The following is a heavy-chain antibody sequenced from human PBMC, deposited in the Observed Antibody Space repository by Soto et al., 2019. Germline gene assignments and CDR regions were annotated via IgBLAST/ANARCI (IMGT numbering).Heavy chain of an antibody. CDR1: GYTFTSYG. V-gene: IGHV1-18*01. CDR2: ISDHHGNT. Sequence: QVHLVQSGAEVKKPGASVKVSCKCSGYTFTSYGITWVRQAPGQGLEWMGWISDHHGNTNYAQKLQGRVTVTRDTSTSTAYMERRSLQSDDTAVYYCARGRYGDYWGQGALVTVSS. D-gene: IGHD1-1*01. J-gene: IGHJ4*02. CDR3: ARGRYGDY.